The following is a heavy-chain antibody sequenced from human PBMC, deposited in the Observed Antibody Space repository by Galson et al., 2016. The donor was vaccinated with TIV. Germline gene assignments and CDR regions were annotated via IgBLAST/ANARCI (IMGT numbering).Heavy chain of an antibody. CDR3: ARGDYGDYEVGSMDY. D-gene: IGHD4-17*01. CDR1: GFTFSGYF. J-gene: IGHJ4*02. CDR2: VSYDGTKE. Sequence: SLRLSCAGSGFTFSGYFMHWVRQAPGKGLEWLAVVSYDGTKENYTDSVKGRFSISRDNSKKTISLQMNSLRPEDTALYFCARGDYGDYEVGSMDYWGQGSLVTVSS. V-gene: IGHV3-30*04.